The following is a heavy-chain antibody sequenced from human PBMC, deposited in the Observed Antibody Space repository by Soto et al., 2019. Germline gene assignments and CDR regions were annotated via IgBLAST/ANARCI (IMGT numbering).Heavy chain of an antibody. CDR3: AKGFSPSSMTVVIITHLDS. Sequence: DVQLLESGGGLIQPGGSLRLSCAASGFAFSNFAVNWVRRAPGRGLEWVSAISAAGGSTYYADSVKGRFTISRDNSNDTLYLQVDSLTEDDTAVYYCAKGFSPSSMTVVIITHLDSWGQGTLLTVSS. CDR1: GFAFSNFA. J-gene: IGHJ4*02. D-gene: IGHD3-22*01. CDR2: ISAAGGST. V-gene: IGHV3-23*01.